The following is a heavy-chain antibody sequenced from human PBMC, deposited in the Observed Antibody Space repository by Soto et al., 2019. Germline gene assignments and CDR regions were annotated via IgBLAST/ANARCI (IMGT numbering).Heavy chain of an antibody. Sequence: PGASLRLSCAASGFTFSSHWMTWVRQDPGKVLEWVANIKQEGGETDYVYSVKGRCTISRYSAKNSLYLHMNSLRAEDTAVYYCARASGGPGYYYGMDVWGKGTTVTVSS. J-gene: IGHJ6*04. CDR1: GFTFSSHW. V-gene: IGHV3-7*03. CDR3: ARASGGPGYYYGMDV. CDR2: IKQEGGET. D-gene: IGHD3-10*01.